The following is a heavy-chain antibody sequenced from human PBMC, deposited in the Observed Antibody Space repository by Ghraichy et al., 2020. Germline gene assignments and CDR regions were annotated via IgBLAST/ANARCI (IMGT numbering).Heavy chain of an antibody. J-gene: IGHJ4*02. CDR2: IIPILGIA. CDR1: GGTFSSYA. CDR3: AVGIYSSGYCLGY. V-gene: IGHV1-69*04. Sequence: SVKVSCKASGGTFSSYAISWVRQAPGQGLEWMGRIIPILGIANYAQKFQGRVTITADKSTSTAYMELSSLRSEDTAVYYCAVGIYSSGYCLGYWGQGTLVTVSS. D-gene: IGHD3-22*01.